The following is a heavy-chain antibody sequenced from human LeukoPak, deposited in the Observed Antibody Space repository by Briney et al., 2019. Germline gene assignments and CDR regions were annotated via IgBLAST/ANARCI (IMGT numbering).Heavy chain of an antibody. D-gene: IGHD5-18*01. CDR3: WGYSYGYAHDY. Sequence: PSETLSLTCTVSGGSISSSSYYWGWIRQPPGKGLEWIGSIYYSGSTYYNPSLKSRVTISVDTSKNQFSLKLSSVTAADTAVYYCWGYSYGYAHDYWGQGTLVTVSS. CDR1: GGSISSSSYY. J-gene: IGHJ4*02. V-gene: IGHV4-39*01. CDR2: IYYSGST.